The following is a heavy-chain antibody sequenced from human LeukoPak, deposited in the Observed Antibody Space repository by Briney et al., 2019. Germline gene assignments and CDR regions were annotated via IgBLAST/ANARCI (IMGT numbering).Heavy chain of an antibody. J-gene: IGHJ6*03. V-gene: IGHV3-21*01. D-gene: IGHD6-13*01. CDR3: AREIAAAGIGGYYMDV. CDR2: ISSSSSYI. Sequence: GGSLRLSCAASGFTFSSYSMNWVRQAPGKGLEWVSSISSSSSYIYYADSVKGRFTISRDNAKNSLYLQMNSLRAEDTAVYYCAREIAAAGIGGYYMDVWGKGTTVTVSS. CDR1: GFTFSSYS.